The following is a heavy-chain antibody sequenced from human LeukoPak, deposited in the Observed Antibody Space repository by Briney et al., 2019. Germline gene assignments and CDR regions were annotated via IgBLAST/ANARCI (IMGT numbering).Heavy chain of an antibody. CDR3: TRELGPP. Sequence: GGSLRLSCAASGFTFSTSWMDWVRQAPGRGLEWVANINQDGREKYYVDSVKGGFTVSRDNTNKSLYLQMNNLRAEDTAMYYCTRELGPPWGQGTLVTVSS. J-gene: IGHJ5*02. CDR1: GFTFSTSW. V-gene: IGHV3-7*01. CDR2: INQDGREK.